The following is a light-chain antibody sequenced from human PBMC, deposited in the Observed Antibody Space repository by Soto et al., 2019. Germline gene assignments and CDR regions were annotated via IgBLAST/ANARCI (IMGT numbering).Light chain of an antibody. CDR1: QSVSSSY. Sequence: IVLTQSPGTLSVSPGERATLSCRASQSVSSSYLAWYQQKPGQAPRLLIYGASSRATGIPDRFSGSGSGTDFSLTISRLEPEDFAVYYCQQYGSAPRTFGQGTKGDIK. CDR2: GAS. J-gene: IGKJ1*01. V-gene: IGKV3-20*01. CDR3: QQYGSAPRT.